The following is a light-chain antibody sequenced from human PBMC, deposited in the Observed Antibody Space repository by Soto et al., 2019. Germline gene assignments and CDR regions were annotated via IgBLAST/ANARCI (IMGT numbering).Light chain of an antibody. CDR3: CSYAGNNVL. J-gene: IGLJ2*01. CDR1: SSDVGGYNY. CDR2: EVS. Sequence: QSALTQPPSASGSPGQSVTISCTGTSSDVGGYNYVSWYQQHTGKAPKLIIYEVSERPSGVPDRFSGSKSGNTASLTVSGLQAEDEADYYCCSYAGNNVLFGGGTQLTVL. V-gene: IGLV2-8*01.